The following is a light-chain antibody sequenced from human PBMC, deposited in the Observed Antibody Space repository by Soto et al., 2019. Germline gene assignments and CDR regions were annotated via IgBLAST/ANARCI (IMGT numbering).Light chain of an antibody. CDR3: QQYDNWPIT. CDR2: GAS. Sequence: ENVLTQSPGTLSLSPGERATLSCRASQSVSSNYLAWYQQQKPGQAPRLLIYGASSRATGVPDRFSGSGSGTDFTLAISRLEPEDFVVYYCQQYDNWPITFGQGTRLEIK. V-gene: IGKV3-20*01. CDR1: QSVSSNY. J-gene: IGKJ5*01.